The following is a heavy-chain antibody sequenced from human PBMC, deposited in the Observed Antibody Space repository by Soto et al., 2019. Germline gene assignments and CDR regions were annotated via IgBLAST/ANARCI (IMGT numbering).Heavy chain of an antibody. V-gene: IGHV3-23*01. CDR2: IGGSGGMT. J-gene: IGHJ4*02. D-gene: IGHD6-13*01. CDR1: GFTFNNYA. Sequence: PGGSLRLSCGASGFTFNNYAMSWVRQAPGKGLEWVSAIGGSGGMTYYSDSVRGRFTISRDNSKNMLYLQMNSLRAEDTAVYYCSKEGSLTAALDYWGQGTPVTVSS. CDR3: SKEGSLTAALDY.